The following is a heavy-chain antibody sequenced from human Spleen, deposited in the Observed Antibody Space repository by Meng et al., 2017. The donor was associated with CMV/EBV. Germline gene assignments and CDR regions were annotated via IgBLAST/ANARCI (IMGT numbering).Heavy chain of an antibody. CDR3: ATFHGSGNYLGH. CDR1: GITFRICG. Sequence: CAALGITFRICGVEWVRQAPGKGLGCVEVISYDGSHKYYVASVKGRFTVSRDNSKTTLYLQINSLIAEATAIYYCATFHGSGNYLGHWGQGTLVTVSS. CDR2: ISYDGSHK. J-gene: IGHJ4*02. V-gene: IGHV3-33*01. D-gene: IGHD3-10*01.